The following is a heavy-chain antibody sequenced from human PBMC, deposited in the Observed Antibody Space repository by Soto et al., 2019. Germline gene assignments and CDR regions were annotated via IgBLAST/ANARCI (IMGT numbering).Heavy chain of an antibody. Sequence: QVQLVQSGAEVKKPGSSVKVSCKASGGVFRNYAINWVRQAPGQGLEWMGGIIPVFGTADYPPKFQGRVTITADESTTTAYMELTSLKTEDTAVYFCARDRWGSYSFDSWGQGTLVTVAS. V-gene: IGHV1-69*01. D-gene: IGHD1-26*01. J-gene: IGHJ5*01. CDR3: ARDRWGSYSFDS. CDR2: IIPVFGTA. CDR1: GGVFRNYA.